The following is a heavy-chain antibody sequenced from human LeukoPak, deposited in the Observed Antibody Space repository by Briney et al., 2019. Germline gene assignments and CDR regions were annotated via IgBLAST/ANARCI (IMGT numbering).Heavy chain of an antibody. V-gene: IGHV1-2*02. CDR2: INPNSGGT. D-gene: IGHD3-16*01. J-gene: IGHJ6*03. CDR3: ARQTGGVYYYYMDV. Sequence: ASVKVSCKASGYTFTGYYMHWVRQAPGQGLEWMGWINPNSGGTNYAQKFQGRATMTRDTSISTAYMELSRLRSDDTAVYYCARQTGGVYYYYMDVWGKGTTVTVSS. CDR1: GYTFTGYY.